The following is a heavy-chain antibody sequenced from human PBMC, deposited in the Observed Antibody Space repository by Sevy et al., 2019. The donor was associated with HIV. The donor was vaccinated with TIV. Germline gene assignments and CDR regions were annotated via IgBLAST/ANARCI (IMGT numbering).Heavy chain of an antibody. J-gene: IGHJ3*02. CDR3: AKDGVVVAAPDALDI. Sequence: GGSLRLSCAASGFTFSSYGMHWVRQAPGKGLEWVAFIRYDGSNKYYADSVKGRFTISRDNSKNTLYLQMNSLRAEDTSVYYCAKDGVVVAAPDALDIWGQGTMVTVSS. V-gene: IGHV3-30*02. CDR1: GFTFSSYG. CDR2: IRYDGSNK. D-gene: IGHD2-15*01.